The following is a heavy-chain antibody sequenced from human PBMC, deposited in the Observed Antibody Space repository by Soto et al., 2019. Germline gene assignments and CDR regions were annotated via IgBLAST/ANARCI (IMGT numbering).Heavy chain of an antibody. CDR1: GFSLSTSGMG. V-gene: IGHV2-5*01. D-gene: IGHD6-6*01. Sequence: QITLKESGPTLVKPTQTLTLTCTFSGFSLSTSGMGVGWIRQPPGKALEWLALIYWNDDKRYSPSLKSRLTITKDTSKNQVVLTMTNMDPVDTATYYCARHRRVAARPYPDYWGQGTLVTVSS. CDR2: IYWNDDK. CDR3: ARHRRVAARPYPDY. J-gene: IGHJ4*02.